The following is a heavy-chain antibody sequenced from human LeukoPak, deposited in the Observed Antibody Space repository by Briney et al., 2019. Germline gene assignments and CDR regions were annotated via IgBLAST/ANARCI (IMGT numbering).Heavy chain of an antibody. Sequence: SETLSLTCAVYGGSFSGYYCSWIRQPPGKGLEWIGEINHSGSTNYNPSLKSRVIISVDTSKNQFSLKLSSVTAADTAVYYCARDRNYYGSGSRIDYWGQGTLVTVSS. D-gene: IGHD3-10*01. J-gene: IGHJ4*02. CDR3: ARDRNYYGSGSRIDY. CDR1: GGSFSGYY. V-gene: IGHV4-34*01. CDR2: INHSGST.